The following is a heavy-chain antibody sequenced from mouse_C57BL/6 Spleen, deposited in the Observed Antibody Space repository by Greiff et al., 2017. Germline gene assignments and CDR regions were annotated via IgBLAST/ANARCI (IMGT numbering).Heavy chain of an antibody. J-gene: IGHJ4*01. CDR2: ISNGGGST. CDR1: GFTFSDYY. CDR3: ARLEDYAMDY. Sequence: EVKLVESGGGLVQPGGSLKLSCAASGFTFSDYYMYWVRQTPEKRLEWVAYISNGGGSTYYPDTVKGRFTISRDNANNTLYLQLSRLKSEDTAMYYCARLEDYAMDYWGQGTSVTVSS. V-gene: IGHV5-12*01.